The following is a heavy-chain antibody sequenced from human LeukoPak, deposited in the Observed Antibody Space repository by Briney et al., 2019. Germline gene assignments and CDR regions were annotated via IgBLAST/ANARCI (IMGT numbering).Heavy chain of an antibody. CDR2: IYYSGST. D-gene: IGHD4-17*01. V-gene: IGHV4-39*07. CDR1: GGSISSSSYY. CDR3: ARGGTTVTPGLLWFDP. J-gene: IGHJ5*02. Sequence: SETLSLTCTVSGGSISSSSYYWGWIRQPPGKGLEWIGSIYYSGSTYYNPSLKSRVTISVDTSKNQFSLKLSSVTAADTAAYYCARGGTTVTPGLLWFDPWGQGTLVTVSS.